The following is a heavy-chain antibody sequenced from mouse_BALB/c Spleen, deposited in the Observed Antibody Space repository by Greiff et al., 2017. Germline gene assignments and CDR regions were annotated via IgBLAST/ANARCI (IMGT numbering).Heavy chain of an antibody. CDR1: GFTFSSYG. CDR2: ISSGGSYT. J-gene: IGHJ4*01. V-gene: IGHV5-6*01. D-gene: IGHD2-2*01. CDR3: AREEGYLYAMDY. Sequence: EVHLVESGGDLVKPGGSLKLSCAASGFTFSSYGMSWVRQTPDKRLEWVATISSGGSYTYYPDSVKGRFTISRDNAKNTLYLQMSSLKSEDTAMYYCAREEGYLYAMDYWGQGTSVTVSS.